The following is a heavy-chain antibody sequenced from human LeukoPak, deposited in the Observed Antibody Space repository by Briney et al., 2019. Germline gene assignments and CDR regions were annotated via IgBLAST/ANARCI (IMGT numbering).Heavy chain of an antibody. V-gene: IGHV4-4*02. D-gene: IGHD6-6*01. CDR2: IYHSGST. Sequence: SETLSLTCAVSGGSISSSNWWSWVRQPPGKGLEWIGEIYHSGSTNYNPSLKSRVTISVDKSKNQFSLKLSSVTAADTAVYYCARDHSSSSYAFDIWGQGTMVTVSS. CDR3: ARDHSSSSYAFDI. CDR1: GGSISSSNW. J-gene: IGHJ3*02.